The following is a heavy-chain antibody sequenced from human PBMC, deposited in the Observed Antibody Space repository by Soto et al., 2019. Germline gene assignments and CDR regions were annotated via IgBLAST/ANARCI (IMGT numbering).Heavy chain of an antibody. V-gene: IGHV3-33*01. J-gene: IGHJ6*02. Sequence: QVQLVESGGGVVQPGRSLRLSCAASGFTFSSYGMHWVRQAPGKGLEWVAVIWYDGSNKYYADSVKGRFTISRDNSKNTLYLQINGLRAEDTAVYYCARDLPLYSYYGMDVWGQGTTVTVSS. CDR3: ARDLPLYSYYGMDV. CDR2: IWYDGSNK. CDR1: GFTFSSYG.